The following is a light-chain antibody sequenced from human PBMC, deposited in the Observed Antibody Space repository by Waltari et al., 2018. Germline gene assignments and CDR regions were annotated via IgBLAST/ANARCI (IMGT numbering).Light chain of an antibody. CDR1: ESVSNTF. J-gene: IGKJ1*01. CDR3: QQYGSFPAT. V-gene: IGKV3-20*01. Sequence: IVLTQSPGTLSLSPGEGAALPCRASESVSNTFLAWYQQKPGQAPRLLIYGASKRATGIPDRFSGSGSGTDFTLTIGRLEPEDFAVYYCQQYGSFPATFGQGTKVEIK. CDR2: GAS.